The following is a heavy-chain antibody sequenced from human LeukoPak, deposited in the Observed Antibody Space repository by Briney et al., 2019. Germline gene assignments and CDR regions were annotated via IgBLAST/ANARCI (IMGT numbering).Heavy chain of an antibody. Sequence: GESLKVSCKASGYTFTSYAMHWVRQAPGQRLEWMGWINAGNGNTKYSRKFQGRVTITRDTSASTAYMELSSLRSEDTAVYYCARDRSDYDFWSGYYTWGQGTLVTVSS. CDR1: GYTFTSYA. J-gene: IGHJ5*02. CDR3: ARDRSDYDFWSGYYT. D-gene: IGHD3-3*01. V-gene: IGHV1-3*01. CDR2: INAGNGNT.